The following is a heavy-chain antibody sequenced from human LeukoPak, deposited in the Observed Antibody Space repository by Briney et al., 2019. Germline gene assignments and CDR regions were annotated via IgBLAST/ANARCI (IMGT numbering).Heavy chain of an antibody. CDR1: GGSISSGSYY. J-gene: IGHJ4*02. V-gene: IGHV4-61*02. CDR2: IYTSGCT. D-gene: IGHD1-26*01. CDR3: ARDREVGATGYYFDY. Sequence: PSETLSLTCTVSGGSISSGSYYWSWIRQPAGKGLEWIGRIYTSGCTTYNSSLKSRVTISLDTSKNHFSLRLSSVTAADTAVYYCARDREVGATGYYFDYWGQGTLVTVSS.